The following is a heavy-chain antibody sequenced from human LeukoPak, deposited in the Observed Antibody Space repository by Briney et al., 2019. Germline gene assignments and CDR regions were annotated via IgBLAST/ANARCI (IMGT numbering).Heavy chain of an antibody. CDR3: AREIAVAGPLDY. D-gene: IGHD6-19*01. J-gene: IGHJ4*02. CDR2: IWYDGSNK. CDR1: GFTFSSYG. V-gene: IGHV3-33*01. Sequence: GSLRLSCAASGFTFSSYGMHWVRQAPGKGLEWVAVIWYDGSNKYYADSVKGRFTISRDNSKNTLYLQMNSLRAEDTAVYYRAREIAVAGPLDYWGQGTLVTVSS.